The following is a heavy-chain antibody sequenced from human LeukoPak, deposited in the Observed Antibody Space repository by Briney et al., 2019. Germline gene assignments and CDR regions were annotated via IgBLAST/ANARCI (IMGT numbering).Heavy chain of an antibody. Sequence: GGSLRLSCAASGFIFPNYVMSWVRQAPGKGLEWVANINQDDTQKYYVDSVKGRFAISKDNAKNSLYLQMNSLRVGDTAVYYCAKVGRSGWPLDNWGQGTLVTVSS. CDR2: INQDDTQK. CDR1: GFIFPNYV. CDR3: AKVGRSGWPLDN. J-gene: IGHJ4*02. D-gene: IGHD6-19*01. V-gene: IGHV3-7*01.